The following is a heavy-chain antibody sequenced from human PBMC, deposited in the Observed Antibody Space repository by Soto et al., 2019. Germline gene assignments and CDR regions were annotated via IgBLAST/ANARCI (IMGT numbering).Heavy chain of an antibody. D-gene: IGHD2-2*01. V-gene: IGHV4-39*01. CDR1: SHSVSSSIYT. Sequence: SDTLSLTCTVSSHSVSSSIYTWGWIRQPPGKGPEWIGSIYSSGSTYSNPSLNSRVTVSVDTSKNQFSLKVTSVTAADTAVYYCARLYGYCIRNSCHGHYAMDVWGQGTTVT. J-gene: IGHJ6*02. CDR2: IYSSGST. CDR3: ARLYGYCIRNSCHGHYAMDV.